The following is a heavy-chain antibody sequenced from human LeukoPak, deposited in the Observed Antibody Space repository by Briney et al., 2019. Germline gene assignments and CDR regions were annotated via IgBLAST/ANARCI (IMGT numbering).Heavy chain of an antibody. D-gene: IGHD3-10*01. Sequence: SVKVSCKASGYTFTSYAISWVRQAPGQGLEWMGGIIPIFGTANYAQKFQGRVTINTDESTSTAYRELSSLRSEDTAVYYCARDSPMVRGEYLGGYYYYYYMDVWGKGTTVTVSS. CDR3: ARDSPMVRGEYLGGYYYYYYMDV. V-gene: IGHV1-69*05. CDR2: IIPIFGTA. J-gene: IGHJ6*03. CDR1: GYTFTSYA.